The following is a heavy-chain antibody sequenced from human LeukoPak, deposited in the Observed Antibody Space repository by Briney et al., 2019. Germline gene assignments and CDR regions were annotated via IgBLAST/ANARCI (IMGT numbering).Heavy chain of an antibody. CDR2: IYYSGST. V-gene: IGHV4-59*12. CDR1: GGSISSYY. J-gene: IGHJ4*02. Sequence: PSETLSLTCTVSGGSISSYYWSWIRQPPGKGLEWIGYIYYSGSTNYNPSLKSRVTISVDTSKNQFSLKLSPVTAADTAVYYCARGLSYDYVWGSYRYSPSGGSVFVKPFDYWGQGTLVTVSS. CDR3: ARGLSYDYVWGSYRYSPSGGSVFVKPFDY. D-gene: IGHD3-16*02.